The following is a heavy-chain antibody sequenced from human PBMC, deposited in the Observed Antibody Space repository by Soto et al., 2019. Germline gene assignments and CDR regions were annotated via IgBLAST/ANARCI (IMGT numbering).Heavy chain of an antibody. CDR1: GGSISSGGNY. CDR3: ARGRAAAGIGY. CDR2: IYYSGST. J-gene: IGHJ4*02. V-gene: IGHV4-31*02. Sequence: PSETLSLTCTVSGGSISSGGNYWSWVRQHPGKGLEWIGYIYYSGSTYYNPSLKSRVTISVDTSKNQFSLKLSSVTAADTAVYYCARGRAAAGIGYWGQGTLVTVSS. D-gene: IGHD6-13*01.